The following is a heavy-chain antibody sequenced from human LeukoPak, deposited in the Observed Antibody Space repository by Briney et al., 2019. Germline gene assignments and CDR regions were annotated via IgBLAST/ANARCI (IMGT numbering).Heavy chain of an antibody. CDR2: IYYSGST. CDR1: GGSISIYY. D-gene: IGHD2-8*02. Sequence: PSETLSLTCTVSGGSISIYYWSWIRQPPGKGLEWIGYIYYSGSTNYNPSLKSRVTISVDTSKNQFSLKLSSVTAADTAVYYCARGVLGGYFDYWGQGTLVTVSS. CDR3: ARGVLGGYFDY. J-gene: IGHJ4*02. V-gene: IGHV4-59*01.